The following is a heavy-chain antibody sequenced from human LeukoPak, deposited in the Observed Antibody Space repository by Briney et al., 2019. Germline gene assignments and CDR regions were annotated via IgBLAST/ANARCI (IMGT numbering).Heavy chain of an antibody. CDR2: IKSKADGETT. J-gene: IGHJ4*02. V-gene: IGHV3-15*01. CDR1: GFTFNNYA. Sequence: PGGSLRLSCAASGFTFNNYAMSWVRQAPGKGLEWVGRIKSKADGETTDYTAPVKGRFTISRDDSTNMVYLQMNSLKMEDTAVYYCAIDESNYAPYDFDYWGQGPLVTVSS. CDR3: AIDESNYAPYDFDY. D-gene: IGHD4/OR15-4a*01.